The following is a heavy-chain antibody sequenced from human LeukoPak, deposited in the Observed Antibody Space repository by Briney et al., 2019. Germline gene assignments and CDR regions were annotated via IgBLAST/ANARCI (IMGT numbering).Heavy chain of an antibody. CDR3: ANTEALGYSGYDSYAFDI. J-gene: IGHJ3*02. Sequence: GRSLRLSCEASGFTFSSYGMHWVRQAPGKGLEWVAVISYDGSNKYYADSVKGRFTISRDNSKNTLYLQMNSLRAEDTAVYYCANTEALGYSGYDSYAFDIWGQGTMVTVSS. CDR2: ISYDGSNK. D-gene: IGHD5-12*01. V-gene: IGHV3-30*18. CDR1: GFTFSSYG.